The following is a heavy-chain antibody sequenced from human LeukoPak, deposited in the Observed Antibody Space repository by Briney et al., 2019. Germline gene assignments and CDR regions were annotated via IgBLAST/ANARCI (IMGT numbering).Heavy chain of an antibody. CDR2: IYYSGST. CDR1: GGSISSYY. CDR3: ARHGPERYGDFYYFDY. J-gene: IGHJ4*02. D-gene: IGHD4-17*01. V-gene: IGHV4-59*08. Sequence: SQTLSLTCTVSGGSISSYYWSWIRQPPGKGLEWIGYIYYSGSTNYNPSLKSRVTISVDTSKNQFSLKLSSVTAADTAVYYCARHGPERYGDFYYFDYWGRGTLVTVSS.